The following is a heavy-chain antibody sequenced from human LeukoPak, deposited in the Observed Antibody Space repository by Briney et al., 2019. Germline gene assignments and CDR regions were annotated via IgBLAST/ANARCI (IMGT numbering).Heavy chain of an antibody. CDR2: MYNSGST. V-gene: IGHV4-59*08. Sequence: PSETLSLTCTASGDSISSYYWSWIRQPPGKGLEWIGYMYNSGSTKYNPSLKSRVTISADTSKNQFSLKLSSVTAADTAVYYCARFGSGSAFDIWGQGTMVTVSS. CDR1: GDSISSYY. J-gene: IGHJ3*02. D-gene: IGHD2-15*01. CDR3: ARFGSGSAFDI.